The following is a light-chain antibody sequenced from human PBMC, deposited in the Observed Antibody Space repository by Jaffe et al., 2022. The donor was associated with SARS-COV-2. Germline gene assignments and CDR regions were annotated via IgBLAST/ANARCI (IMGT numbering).Light chain of an antibody. CDR3: QQLDSYPPT. V-gene: IGKV1-9*01. J-gene: IGKJ1*01. CDR1: QGIGSF. Sequence: DIQLTQSPSFLSASVGDRVTITCRASQGIGSFLAWYQQRPGKAPKLLIYAASTLQSGVPARFSGSGSGTEFSLTISSLQPEDFTTYYCQQLDSYPPTFGQGTKVDVK. CDR2: AAS.